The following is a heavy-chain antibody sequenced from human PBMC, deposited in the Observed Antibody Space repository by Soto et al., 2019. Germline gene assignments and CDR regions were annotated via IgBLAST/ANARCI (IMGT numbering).Heavy chain of an antibody. CDR3: ARRIVVAGSSGYYYGMDV. CDR1: GVSVNSGSYY. Sequence: SETLSLTCTVSGVSVNSGSYYWSCIPQPPWKGLEWIGYISYSGSTNYNPSLKSRVTISADTSKNQFSLKLSSVTAADTAIYYCARRIVVAGSSGYYYGMDVWGQGTTVTVSS. V-gene: IGHV4-61*01. J-gene: IGHJ6*02. CDR2: ISYSGST. D-gene: IGHD6-19*01.